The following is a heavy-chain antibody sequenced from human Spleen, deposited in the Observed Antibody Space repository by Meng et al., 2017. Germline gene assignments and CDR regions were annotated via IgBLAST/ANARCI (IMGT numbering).Heavy chain of an antibody. CDR1: GGSLNSGSFY. CDR3: ARGVGYCSGGRCLNSWWFDP. Sequence: SETLSLTCTLSGGSLNSGSFYWGWIRQSPGKGLEWIGSMYHTGSAYYNPSLKSRVSISVDTSTKYFSLRLNSVTAADTAVYYCARGVGYCSGGRCLNSWWFDPWGPGSLVTVSS. V-gene: IGHV4-39*07. D-gene: IGHD2-15*01. CDR2: MYHTGSA. J-gene: IGHJ5*02.